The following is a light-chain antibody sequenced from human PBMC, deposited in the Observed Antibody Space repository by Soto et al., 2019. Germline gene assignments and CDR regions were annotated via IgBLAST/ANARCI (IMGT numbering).Light chain of an antibody. V-gene: IGKV3-11*01. J-gene: IGKJ4*01. CDR1: QSVSSS. CDR2: DVS. Sequence: EIVLTQSPATLYLSPGDRATLSCRASQSVSSSLAWYQQKPGQAPRLLIYDVSNRATGIPARFSGSGSGTDFTLTISSLEPEDFAVYYCQQRSNWPSLTFGGGTKGEIK. CDR3: QQRSNWPSLT.